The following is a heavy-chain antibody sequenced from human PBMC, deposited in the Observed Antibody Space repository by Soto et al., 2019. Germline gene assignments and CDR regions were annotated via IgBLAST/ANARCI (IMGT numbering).Heavy chain of an antibody. J-gene: IGHJ5*02. CDR1: GFTVSSNY. Sequence: PGGSLRLSCAASGFTVSSNYMSWVRQAPGKGLEWVSVIYSGGSTYYADSVKGRFTISRDNSKNTLYLQMNSLRAEDTAVYYCARVQQWLDFDSTNWFDPWGQGTLVTVSS. CDR3: ARVQQWLDFDSTNWFDP. V-gene: IGHV3-66*01. CDR2: IYSGGST. D-gene: IGHD6-19*01.